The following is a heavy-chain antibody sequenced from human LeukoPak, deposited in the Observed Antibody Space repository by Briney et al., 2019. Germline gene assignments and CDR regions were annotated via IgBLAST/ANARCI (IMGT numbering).Heavy chain of an antibody. CDR1: GGSFSGYY. J-gene: IGHJ4*02. V-gene: IGHV4-34*01. D-gene: IGHD2-15*01. Sequence: SETLSLTCAVYGGSFSGYYWSWIRQPPGKGLEWIGEINHSGSTNYNPSPKSRVTISVDTSKNQFSLKLSSVTAADTAVYYCARAPAKFSGPKGRYYFDYWGQGTLVTVSS. CDR3: ARAPAKFSGPKGRYYFDY. CDR2: INHSGST.